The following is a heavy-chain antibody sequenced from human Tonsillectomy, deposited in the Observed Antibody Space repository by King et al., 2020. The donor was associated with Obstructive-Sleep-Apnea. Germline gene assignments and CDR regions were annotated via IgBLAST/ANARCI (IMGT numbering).Heavy chain of an antibody. CDR3: ARGPGYSSRWYVPHHYYYYYGMDV. D-gene: IGHD6-13*01. J-gene: IGHJ6*02. V-gene: IGHV3-11*06. CDR2: ISSSSSYT. CDR1: GFTFSDYY. Sequence: VQLVESGGGLVKPGGSLRLSCAASGFTFSDYYMSWIRQAPGKGLEWVSYISSSSSYTNYSDSVKGRFTISRDNAKNSLYLQMNSLRAEDTAVYYCARGPGYSSRWYVPHHYYYYYGMDVWGQGTTVTVSS.